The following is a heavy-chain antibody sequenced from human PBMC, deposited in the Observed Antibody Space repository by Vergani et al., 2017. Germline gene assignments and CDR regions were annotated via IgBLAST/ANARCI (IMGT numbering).Heavy chain of an antibody. CDR2: ISSSGSTI. CDR1: GFTFSSYA. Sequence: EVQLLESGGGLVQPGGSLRLSCAASGFTFSSYAMSWVRQAPGKGLEWVSYISSSGSTIYYADSVKGRFTISRDNAKNSLYLQMNSLRAEDTAVYYCARERSSLLFGSYYNLEEYYFDYWGQGTLVTVSS. D-gene: IGHD3-10*01. CDR3: ARERSSLLFGSYYNLEEYYFDY. V-gene: IGHV3-48*03. J-gene: IGHJ4*02.